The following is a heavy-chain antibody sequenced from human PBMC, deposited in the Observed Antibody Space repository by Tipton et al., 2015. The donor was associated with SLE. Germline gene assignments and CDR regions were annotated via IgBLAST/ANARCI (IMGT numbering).Heavy chain of an antibody. D-gene: IGHD4-17*01. V-gene: IGHV3-30*02. CDR3: AKVGPYGDHFDY. Sequence: SGFTFSSYGMHWVRQAPGKGLEWVAFIRYDGSNKYYADSVKGRFTISRDNSKNTLYLQMNSLRAEDTAVYYCAKVGPYGDHFDYWGQGTLVTVSS. CDR1: GFTFSSYG. CDR2: IRYDGSNK. J-gene: IGHJ4*02.